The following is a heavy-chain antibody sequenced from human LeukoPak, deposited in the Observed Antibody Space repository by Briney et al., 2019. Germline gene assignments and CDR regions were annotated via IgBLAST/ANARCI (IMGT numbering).Heavy chain of an antibody. J-gene: IGHJ4*02. D-gene: IGHD2-8*02. CDR2: IFYRGTA. CDR3: GRDDPYCTGGACYPGSFDS. V-gene: IGHV4-59*01. Sequence: PSETLSLTCTVSGASITGYYWSWIRQPPGKGLEWIGHIFYRGTANFNPSLKSRVTISVDTSKNQFSLKLSSVTAADTAMYYCGRDDPYCTGGACYPGSFDSWGQGTLVTVSS. CDR1: GASITGYY.